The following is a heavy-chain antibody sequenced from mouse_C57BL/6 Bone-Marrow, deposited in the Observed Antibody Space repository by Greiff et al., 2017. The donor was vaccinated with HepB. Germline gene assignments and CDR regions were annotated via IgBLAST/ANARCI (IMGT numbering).Heavy chain of an antibody. CDR1: GYSITSGYY. D-gene: IGHD2-4*01. CDR2: ISYDGSN. CDR3: APHYDYAWFAY. V-gene: IGHV3-6*01. J-gene: IGHJ3*01. Sequence: EVKLEESGPGLVKPSQSLSLTCSVTGYSITSGYYWNWIRQFPGNKLEWMGYISYDGSNNYNPSLKNRISITRDTSKNQCFLKLNSVTTEDTATYYCAPHYDYAWFAYWGQGTLVTVSA.